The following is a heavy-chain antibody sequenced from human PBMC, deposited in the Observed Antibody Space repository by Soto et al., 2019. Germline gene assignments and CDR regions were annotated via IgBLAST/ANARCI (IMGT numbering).Heavy chain of an antibody. Sequence: QVQLQESGTGLVKPSQTLSLTCTVSGGSISSGGYYWSWIRQHPGKGLAWIGYIYYSGSTYYNPSLKSRVTISVDTSQNQFSLKLSSVTAAEPAVYYCARENAKGYFDYWGQGTLVTVSS. CDR2: IYYSGST. CDR3: ARENAKGYFDY. V-gene: IGHV4-31*03. CDR1: GGSISSGGYY. J-gene: IGHJ4*02.